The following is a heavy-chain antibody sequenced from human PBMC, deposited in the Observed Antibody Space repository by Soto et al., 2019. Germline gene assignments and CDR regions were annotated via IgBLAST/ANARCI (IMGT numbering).Heavy chain of an antibody. V-gene: IGHV3-30*18. CDR1: GFTFSSYG. CDR3: AKDWWELQNEFDY. Sequence: GGSLRLSCAASGFTFSSYGMHWVRQAPGKGLEWVAVISYDGSNKYYADSLKGRFTISRDNSKNTLYLQMNSLRAEDTAVYYCAKDWWELQNEFDYWGQGTLVTVSS. CDR2: ISYDGSNK. D-gene: IGHD1-26*01. J-gene: IGHJ4*02.